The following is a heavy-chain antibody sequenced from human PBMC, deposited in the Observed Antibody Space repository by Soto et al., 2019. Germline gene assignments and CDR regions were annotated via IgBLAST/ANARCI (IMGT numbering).Heavy chain of an antibody. D-gene: IGHD2-2*01. J-gene: IGHJ6*02. CDR3: ARTTSSTTQPTPRNYYYGMDV. V-gene: IGHV4-30-4*01. Sequence: SETLSLTCTVSGGSISSGDYYWSWIRQPPGKGLEWIGYIYYSGSTYYNPSLKSRVTISVDTSKNQFSLKLSSVTAADTAVYYCARTTSSTTQPTPRNYYYGMDVWGQGTTVTVSS. CDR2: IYYSGST. CDR1: GGSISSGDYY.